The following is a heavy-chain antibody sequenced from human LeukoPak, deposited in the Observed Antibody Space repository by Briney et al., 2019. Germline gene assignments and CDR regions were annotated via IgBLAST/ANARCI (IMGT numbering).Heavy chain of an antibody. V-gene: IGHV3-30*02. CDR3: AKGWVRGVIY. CDR1: GFTFSSYA. Sequence: GGSLRLSCAASGFTFSSYAMSWVRQAPGKGLEWVAFIRYDGSNKYYADSVKGRFTISRDNSKNTLYLQMNSLRAEDTAVYYCAKGWVRGVIYWGQGTLVTVSS. CDR2: IRYDGSNK. J-gene: IGHJ4*02. D-gene: IGHD3-10*01.